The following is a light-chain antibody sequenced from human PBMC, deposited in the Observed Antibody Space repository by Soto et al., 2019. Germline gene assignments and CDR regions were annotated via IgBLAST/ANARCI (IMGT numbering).Light chain of an antibody. Sequence: QSVLTQPASVSGSPGQSITISCTGTDSDIGGYNYVSWYQQHAGKAPQLMIYEVSNRPPGISDRFSGSKSAYTASQTISRLQAADEGDYYCASYSDTARVVFGGGTKVTVL. J-gene: IGLJ2*01. CDR3: ASYSDTARVV. CDR2: EVS. V-gene: IGLV2-14*01. CDR1: DSDIGGYNY.